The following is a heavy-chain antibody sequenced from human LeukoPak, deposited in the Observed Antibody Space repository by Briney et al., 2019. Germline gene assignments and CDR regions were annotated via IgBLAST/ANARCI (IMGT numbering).Heavy chain of an antibody. J-gene: IGHJ4*02. Sequence: PGGSLRLSCSASGFTFSSYSMSWVRQAPGKGLEWVSYISSSSSTIYYADSVKGRFTISRDNAKNSLYLQMNSLRDEDTAVYYCARGVVVVAAREFDYWGQGTLVTVSS. CDR3: ARGVVVVAAREFDY. CDR1: GFTFSSYS. D-gene: IGHD2-15*01. V-gene: IGHV3-48*02. CDR2: ISSSSSTI.